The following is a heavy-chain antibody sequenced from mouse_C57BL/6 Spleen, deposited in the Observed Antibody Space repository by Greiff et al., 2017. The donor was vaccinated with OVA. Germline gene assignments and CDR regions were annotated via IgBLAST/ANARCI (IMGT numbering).Heavy chain of an antibody. J-gene: IGHJ1*03. CDR3: APTVVATYWYFDV. Sequence: QVQLQQPGAELVKPGASVKLSCKASGYTFTSYWMHWVKQRPGRGLEWIGRIDPNSGGTKSNEQFQSKATLTVDKPSSTAYMQLSSQTSEDSAVYYCAPTVVATYWYFDVWGTGTTVTVSS. D-gene: IGHD1-1*01. V-gene: IGHV1-72*01. CDR1: GYTFTSYW. CDR2: IDPNSGGT.